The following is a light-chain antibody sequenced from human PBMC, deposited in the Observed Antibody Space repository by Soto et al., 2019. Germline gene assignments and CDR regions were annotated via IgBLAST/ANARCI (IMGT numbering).Light chain of an antibody. J-gene: IGLJ3*02. CDR3: QQYCTYSWS. Sequence: SLLAQTRSVSVSPGQSVTFSCTGTISEGGAYRYVSWYQQYPGEAPRVMIYDATRRPSGVPDRFSGTKSGNTSSLTISGLQAEDVAVYYCQQYCTYSWSFGQGTK. CDR2: DAT. CDR1: ISEGGAYRY. V-gene: IGLV2-11*01.